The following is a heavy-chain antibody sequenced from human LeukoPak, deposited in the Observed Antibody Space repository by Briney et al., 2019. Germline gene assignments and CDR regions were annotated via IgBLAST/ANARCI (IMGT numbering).Heavy chain of an antibody. Sequence: SGTLPLTCAVSSGSIASTAWWSWVRQPPGKGLEWIGEINHSGNTYYSPSLKSRVTISVDTSDNHFSLTLTSVTAADTAVYYCALGFHDVWELWGQGTLVTVSS. CDR1: SGSIASTAW. CDR3: ALGFHDVWEL. D-gene: IGHD1-26*01. J-gene: IGHJ1*01. CDR2: INHSGNT. V-gene: IGHV4-4*02.